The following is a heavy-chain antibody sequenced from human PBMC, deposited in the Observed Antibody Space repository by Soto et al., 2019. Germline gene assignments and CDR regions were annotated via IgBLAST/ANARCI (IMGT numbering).Heavy chain of an antibody. V-gene: IGHV3-74*01. Sequence: GGSLRLSCAASGFTFSSYWMHWVRQAPGKGLVWVSRINSDGSSTSYADSVKGRFTISRDNAKNTLYLQRNSRRAEDTAVYYCARGDPDTAMVTWVYYYYYMDVWGKGTTVTVSS. CDR2: INSDGSST. CDR3: ARGDPDTAMVTWVYYYYYMDV. CDR1: GFTFSSYW. D-gene: IGHD5-18*01. J-gene: IGHJ6*03.